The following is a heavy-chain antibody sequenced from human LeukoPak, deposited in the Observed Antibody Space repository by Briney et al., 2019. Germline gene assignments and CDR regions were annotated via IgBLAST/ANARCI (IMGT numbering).Heavy chain of an antibody. CDR3: AHRQAHYKETTGYFTD. D-gene: IGHD3/OR15-3a*01. Sequence: ESGPTLVKPTQTLTLTCTFSGFSLSTSGVGVGWIRQPPGKALEWLTLIYWDDDKRYSPSLKRRLTITRDTSKNQVVLTMTNMDPVDTATYYCAHRQAHYKETTGYFTDWGQGTLVTVSS. CDR2: IYWDDDK. CDR1: GFSLSTSGVG. V-gene: IGHV2-5*02. J-gene: IGHJ4*02.